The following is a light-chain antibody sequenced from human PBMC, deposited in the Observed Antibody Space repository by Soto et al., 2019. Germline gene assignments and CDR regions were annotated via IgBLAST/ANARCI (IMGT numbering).Light chain of an antibody. CDR3: QQYNTYSGYT. Sequence: DIQMTQSPYTLSASVGDKVTITCRASQSISRWLAWFQQKPGKAPKLLIYDASNLESGVPSRFSGSASGTECTLTISSLQPDDFATYYCQQYNTYSGYTFGQGTKLEIK. CDR1: QSISRW. V-gene: IGKV1-5*01. CDR2: DAS. J-gene: IGKJ2*01.